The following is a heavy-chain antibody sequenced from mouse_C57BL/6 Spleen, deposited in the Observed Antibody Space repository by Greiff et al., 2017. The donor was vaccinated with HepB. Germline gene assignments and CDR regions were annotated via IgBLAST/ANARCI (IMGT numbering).Heavy chain of an antibody. Sequence: VQLQQSGAELARPGASVKLSCKASGYTFTSYGISWVKQRTGQGLEWIGEIYPRSGNTYYNEKFKGKATLTADKSSSRAYMELRSLTSEDSAVYFCARRYYGSSPFDYWGQGTTLTVSS. D-gene: IGHD1-1*01. CDR1: GYTFTSYG. J-gene: IGHJ2*01. V-gene: IGHV1-81*01. CDR2: IYPRSGNT. CDR3: ARRYYGSSPFDY.